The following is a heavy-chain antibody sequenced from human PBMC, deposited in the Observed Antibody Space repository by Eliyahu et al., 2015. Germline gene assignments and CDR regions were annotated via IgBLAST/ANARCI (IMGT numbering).Heavy chain of an antibody. V-gene: IGHV1-24*01. D-gene: IGHD2-2*01. CDR2: FDPEDGET. CDR3: ATDLMRYCSSTSCYAQNPHYYYGMDV. J-gene: IGHJ6*02. CDR1: GYTLXELX. Sequence: QVQLVQSGAEVKKPGASVKVSPARFSGYTLXELXIXWVRQAPGKGLEWMGGFDPEDGETIYAQKFQGRVTMTEDTSTDTAYMELSSLRSEDTAVYYCATDLMRYCSSTSCYAQNPHYYYGMDVWGQGTTVTVSS.